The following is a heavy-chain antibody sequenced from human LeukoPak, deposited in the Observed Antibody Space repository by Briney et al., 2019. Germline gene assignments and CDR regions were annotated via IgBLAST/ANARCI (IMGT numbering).Heavy chain of an antibody. Sequence: KPSETLSLTCTVSGGSLSSYYWSWIRQPPGKGLEWIGYIYYSGSTNYNPSLKSRVTISVDTSKNQFSLKLSSVTAADTAVYYCARLNSRSYYFPMDVWGQGTTVTVSS. V-gene: IGHV4-59*08. CDR1: GGSLSSYY. CDR3: ARLNSRSYYFPMDV. CDR2: IYYSGST. J-gene: IGHJ6*02. D-gene: IGHD2-21*01.